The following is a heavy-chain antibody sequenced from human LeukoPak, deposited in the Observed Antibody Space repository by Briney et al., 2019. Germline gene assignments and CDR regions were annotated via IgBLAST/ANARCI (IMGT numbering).Heavy chain of an antibody. CDR2: MSVNGINK. CDR1: GFSFSSYS. V-gene: IGHV3-30-3*01. CDR3: ARERCSGGSCTYDPFDI. J-gene: IGHJ3*02. Sequence: GGSLRLSCVASGFSFSSYSIHWVRRVPGKGLEWVAVMSVNGINKYYADSVRGRFTVSRDISKNTQFLQMNSLRFEDTAVYFCARERCSGGSCTYDPFDIWGHGTMVTVST. D-gene: IGHD2-15*01.